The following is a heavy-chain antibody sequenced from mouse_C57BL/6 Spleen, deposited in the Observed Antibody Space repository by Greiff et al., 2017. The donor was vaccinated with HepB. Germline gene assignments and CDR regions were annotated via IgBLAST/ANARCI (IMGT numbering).Heavy chain of an antibody. J-gene: IGHJ2*01. CDR1: GFTFSDYG. Sequence: EVKLMESGGGLVKPGGSLKLSCAASGFTFSDYGMHWVRQAPEKGLEWVAYISSGSSTIYYADTVKGRFTISRDNVKNTLFLQMTSLRSEDTAMYYCARGATVVAYYFDYWGQGTTLTVSS. CDR2: ISSGSSTI. D-gene: IGHD1-1*01. V-gene: IGHV5-17*01. CDR3: ARGATVVAYYFDY.